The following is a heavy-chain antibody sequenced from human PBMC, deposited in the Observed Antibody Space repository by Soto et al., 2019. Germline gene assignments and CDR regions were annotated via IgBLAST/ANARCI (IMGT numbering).Heavy chain of an antibody. Sequence: SETLSLTCTVSGGSISSGDYYWSWIRQPPGKGLEWIGYIYYSGSTYYNPSLKSRVTISVDTSKHQFSLKLSSVTAADTAVYYCARVDNYYGSGSHPLDYWGQGTLVTVSS. D-gene: IGHD3-10*01. CDR1: GGSISSGDYY. V-gene: IGHV4-30-4*01. CDR3: ARVDNYYGSGSHPLDY. J-gene: IGHJ4*02. CDR2: IYYSGST.